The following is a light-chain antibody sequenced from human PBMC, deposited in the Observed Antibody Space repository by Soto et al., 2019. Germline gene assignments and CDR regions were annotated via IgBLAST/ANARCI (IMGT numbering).Light chain of an antibody. CDR1: HSITTW. Sequence: DIQMTQSPSTLSASVGDRVTITCRASHSITTWLAWYQQKPGKAPKVLIYEVSTLGSGVPSRFSGSGSGTEFTLTISSLQPDDFATYYCQPYNNNFGQGTKVEIK. CDR2: EVS. CDR3: QPYNNN. V-gene: IGKV1-5*01. J-gene: IGKJ2*01.